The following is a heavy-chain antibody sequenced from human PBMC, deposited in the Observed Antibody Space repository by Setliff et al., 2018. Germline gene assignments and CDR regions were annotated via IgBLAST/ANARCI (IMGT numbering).Heavy chain of an antibody. CDR1: GYTFSDNF. Sequence: ASVKVSCKASGYTFSDNFIHWVRQAPGQGLECMGWINTNSGGTDYAQKFQGRVTMTRDTSSSTIYMEVNSLTSDDTAVYFCAKQGDLAFDYWGQGTQVTVSS. CDR2: INTNSGGT. D-gene: IGHD3-16*01. V-gene: IGHV1-2*02. CDR3: AKQGDLAFDY. J-gene: IGHJ4*02.